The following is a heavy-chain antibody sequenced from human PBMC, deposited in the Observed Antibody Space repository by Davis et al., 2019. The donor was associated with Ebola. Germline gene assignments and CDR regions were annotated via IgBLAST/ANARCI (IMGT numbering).Heavy chain of an antibody. Sequence: AASVKVSCKASGYTFTSYAMNWVRQAPGQGLEWMGWINTNTGNPTYAQGFTGRFVFSLDTSVSTAYLQISRLKAEDTAVYYCAKEPTGYCSGGSCYVLHWGQGTLVTVSS. V-gene: IGHV7-4-1*02. CDR2: INTNTGNP. J-gene: IGHJ4*02. CDR3: AKEPTGYCSGGSCYVLH. D-gene: IGHD2-15*01. CDR1: GYTFTSYA.